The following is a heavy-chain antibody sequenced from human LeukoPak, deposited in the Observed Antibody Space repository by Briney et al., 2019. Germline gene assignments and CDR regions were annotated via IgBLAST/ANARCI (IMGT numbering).Heavy chain of an antibody. Sequence: ASVKVSCKASGYTFSDYYMHWVRQAPGQALEWMGWINPNSGGINYAQRSQGSVTMTRDTSLSTAYMELSRLRSDDTAVYYCARDRSTMVRGENFAFDIWGQGTMVTVSS. CDR1: GYTFSDYY. CDR2: INPNSGGI. V-gene: IGHV1-2*02. J-gene: IGHJ3*02. CDR3: ARDRSTMVRGENFAFDI. D-gene: IGHD3-10*01.